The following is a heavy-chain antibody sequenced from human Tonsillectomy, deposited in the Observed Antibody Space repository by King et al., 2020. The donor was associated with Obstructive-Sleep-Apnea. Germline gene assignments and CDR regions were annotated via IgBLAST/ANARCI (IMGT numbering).Heavy chain of an antibody. D-gene: IGHD2-2*01. CDR3: AGGYCSSTSCYRIPYYYYYGMDV. J-gene: IGHJ6*02. CDR2: IIPIFGTA. CDR1: GGTFSSYA. Sequence: QLVQSGAEVKKPGASVKVSCKASGGTFSSYAISWVRQAPGQGLEWMGGIIPIFGTANYAQKVQGRVTITADDATRTAYMELSSRRSEDTSVYYCAGGYCSSTSCYRIPYYYYYGMDVWGQGTTVTVSS. V-gene: IGHV1-69*12.